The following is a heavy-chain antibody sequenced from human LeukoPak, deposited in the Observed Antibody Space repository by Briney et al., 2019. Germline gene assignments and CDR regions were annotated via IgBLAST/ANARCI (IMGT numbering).Heavy chain of an antibody. CDR1: GFTFDDYA. Sequence: GGSLRLSCAASGFTFDDYAMHWVRQAPGKGLEWVSLISGDGGSTYYADSVKGRFTISRDNSKNSLYLQMNSLRTEDTASYYCAKDIGYYGSGVDYWGQGTLVTVSS. J-gene: IGHJ4*02. D-gene: IGHD3-10*01. CDR2: ISGDGGST. V-gene: IGHV3-43*02. CDR3: AKDIGYYGSGVDY.